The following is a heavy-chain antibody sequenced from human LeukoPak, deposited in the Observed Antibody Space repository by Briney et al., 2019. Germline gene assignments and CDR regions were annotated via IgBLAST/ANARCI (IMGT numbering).Heavy chain of an antibody. J-gene: IGHJ5*02. CDR2: VNSDGSDT. CDR1: GFTFSGYW. Sequence: PGGSLRLSCAASGFTFSGYWMHWVRQAPGKGLVWVSRVNSDGSDTSYADSVKGRFTISRDNAKNTLYLQMNSLRAEDTAVYYCARPYCSSTSCYVVGENWFDPWGQGTPVTVSS. D-gene: IGHD2-2*01. V-gene: IGHV3-74*01. CDR3: ARPYCSSTSCYVVGENWFDP.